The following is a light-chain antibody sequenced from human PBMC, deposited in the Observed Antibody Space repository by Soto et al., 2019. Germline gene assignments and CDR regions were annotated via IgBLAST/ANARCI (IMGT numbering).Light chain of an antibody. J-gene: IGKJ1*01. CDR3: QHYDTSPPPR. V-gene: IGKV3-20*01. CDR1: QSLSSDF. CDR2: GAS. Sequence: EIVLTQSPGTLSLPPGERAILSCRASQSLSSDFLAWYQQKPGQPPRLIIYGASSRATGVPERFSGSGTGTDFTLTISRLEPEDFAVYYCQHYDTSPPPRFGQGTKVDVK.